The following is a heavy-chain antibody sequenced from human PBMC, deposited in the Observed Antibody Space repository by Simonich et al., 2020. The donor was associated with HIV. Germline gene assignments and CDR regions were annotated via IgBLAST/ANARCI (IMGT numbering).Heavy chain of an antibody. V-gene: IGHV1-69*13. CDR2: IIRIYGTA. D-gene: IGHD6-19*01. CDR1: GGTFSNYA. Sequence: QVQLVQSGAEVKKPGSSVKVSCKASGGTFSNYAIHWVRQAPGQGLEWMSRIIRIYGTAKYTQKFQGRGTITADESTSTAYMELSSLTSEDTAVYYCAREIIYSSGWDTGCLDPWGQGTLVTVSS. CDR3: AREIIYSSGWDTGCLDP. J-gene: IGHJ5*02.